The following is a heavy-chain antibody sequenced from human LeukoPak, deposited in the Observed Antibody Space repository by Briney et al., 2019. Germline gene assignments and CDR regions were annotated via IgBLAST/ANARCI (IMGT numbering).Heavy chain of an antibody. V-gene: IGHV3-30*03. J-gene: IGHJ4*02. CDR1: GFTVSSYG. D-gene: IGHD3-22*01. CDR3: ARARNNYDSSGFSALDY. Sequence: PGRSLRLSCAASGFTVSSYGMHWVRQAPGKGLDWVAVISCDGNNKYYADSVKGRFTISRDNSKNTLYLQMNSLRAEDTAVYYCARARNNYDSSGFSALDYWGQGTLVTVSS. CDR2: ISCDGNNK.